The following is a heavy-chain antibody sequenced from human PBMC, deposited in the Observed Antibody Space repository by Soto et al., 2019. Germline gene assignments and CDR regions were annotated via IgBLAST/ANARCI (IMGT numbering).Heavy chain of an antibody. CDR2: IYYSGST. CDR1: GGSISSYY. J-gene: IGHJ4*02. V-gene: IGHV4-59*01. CDR3: ARRWGTYFDF. Sequence: QVQLQESGPGLVKPSETLALTCTVSGGSISSYYWSWIRQPPGKGLEWIGSIYYSGSTDYDPSLKRGVTISVDTSKNQFSLKLSSVTAADTAVYYCARRWGTYFDFWGQGTLVTVSS. D-gene: IGHD7-27*01.